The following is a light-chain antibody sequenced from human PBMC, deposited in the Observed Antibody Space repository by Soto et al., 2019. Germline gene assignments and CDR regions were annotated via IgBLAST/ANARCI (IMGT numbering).Light chain of an antibody. CDR2: KAS. J-gene: IGKJ5*01. Sequence: DIQMTQSPSTLSAFVGDRVTITCRASQSISSWLAWYQQKPGKAPKSLIYKASSLESGVPSRFSGGGSGTEFTLTISSLKPDDFATYYCQQYNSYPITFGQGTRLEIK. CDR3: QQYNSYPIT. CDR1: QSISSW. V-gene: IGKV1-5*03.